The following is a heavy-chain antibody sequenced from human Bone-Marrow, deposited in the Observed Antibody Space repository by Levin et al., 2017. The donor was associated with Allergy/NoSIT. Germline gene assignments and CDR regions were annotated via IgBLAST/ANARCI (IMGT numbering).Heavy chain of an antibody. D-gene: IGHD6-6*01. CDR1: GFHVRSAY. Sequence: LSLTCVASGFHVRSAYMNWVRQAPGKGLEWVSVVYASAANTYYAESVRGRFVISRDDSKNSVSLQMNSLRSEDTGIYYCARDPGLVDAFDVWGQGTMVIVSS. J-gene: IGHJ3*01. CDR2: VYASAANT. V-gene: IGHV3-66*02. CDR3: ARDPGLVDAFDV.